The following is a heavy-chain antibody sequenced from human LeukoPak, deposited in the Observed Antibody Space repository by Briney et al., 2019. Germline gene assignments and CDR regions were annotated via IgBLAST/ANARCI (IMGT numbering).Heavy chain of an antibody. V-gene: IGHV4-34*01. J-gene: IGHJ4*02. CDR3: ARGSIYYGDSSAYFDY. D-gene: IGHD3-22*01. Sequence: PSETLSLTCSVYGGSFSGYFWTYLRQPPGKGLEWIGEINHRGSTSYNPSLESRVTISRDTSKNQFSLRLTSVTAADTAVYYCARGSIYYGDSSAYFDYWGQGSLVTVSS. CDR2: INHRGST. CDR1: GGSFSGYF.